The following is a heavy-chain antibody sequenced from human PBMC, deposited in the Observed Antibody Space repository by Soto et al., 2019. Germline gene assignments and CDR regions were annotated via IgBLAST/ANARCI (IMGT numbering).Heavy chain of an antibody. CDR2: INQGGNT. Sequence: SETLSLTCAVYGGCFSVYYLAWIRQSPGKGLEWTVEINQGGNTNYNPSLKSRVVISVDTSEKHFSLELTSLNAADTAVYYCARGGYCRTSSCYYFDLRGQGTLVTVSS. D-gene: IGHD2-15*01. CDR3: ARGGYCRTSSCYYFDL. V-gene: IGHV4-34*01. J-gene: IGHJ4*02. CDR1: GGCFSVYY.